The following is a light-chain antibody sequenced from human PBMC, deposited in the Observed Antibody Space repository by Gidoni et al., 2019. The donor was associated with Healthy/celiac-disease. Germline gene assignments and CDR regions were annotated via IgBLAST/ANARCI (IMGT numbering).Light chain of an antibody. Sequence: EIVLTQSPGTLSLSPGERATLSCRASQSVSSYLAWYQQKPGQAPRLLIYGASSRATGIPDRFSGSGSGTDLTLTISRLEPEDFAVYYCQQYGSSSWTFGQGTKVEIK. V-gene: IGKV3-20*01. CDR1: QSVSSY. CDR2: GAS. CDR3: QQYGSSSWT. J-gene: IGKJ1*01.